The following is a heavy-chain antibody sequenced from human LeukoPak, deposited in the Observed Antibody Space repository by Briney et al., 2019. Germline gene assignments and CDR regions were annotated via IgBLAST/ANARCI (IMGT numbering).Heavy chain of an antibody. CDR1: GGSISTYY. Sequence: SETLSLTCTVSGGSISTYYWSWIRQPPGKRLEWIGYIYYSGSTNYNPSLKSRVTISVDTSKNKFSLKLSSVTAADTAVYYCARHIPYSGNYLFDYWGLGTLVTVSS. CDR2: IYYSGST. CDR3: ARHIPYSGNYLFDY. J-gene: IGHJ4*02. D-gene: IGHD1-26*01. V-gene: IGHV4-59*08.